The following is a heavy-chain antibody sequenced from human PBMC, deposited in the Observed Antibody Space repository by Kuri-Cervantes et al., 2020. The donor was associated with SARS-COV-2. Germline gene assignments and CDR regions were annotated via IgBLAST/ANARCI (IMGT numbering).Heavy chain of an antibody. J-gene: IGHJ4*02. CDR3: ARATLSRRAAPPYYDFWSGYYSFDY. V-gene: IGHV1-46*01. CDR2: INPSGGST. D-gene: IGHD3-3*01. Sequence: ASVKVSCKASGYTFTSYYMHWVRQAPGQGLEWMGIINPSGGSTSYAQKFQGRVTMTRDTSTSTVYMELSSLRSEDTVVYYCARATLSRRAAPPYYDFWSGYYSFDYWGQGTLVTVSS. CDR1: GYTFTSYY.